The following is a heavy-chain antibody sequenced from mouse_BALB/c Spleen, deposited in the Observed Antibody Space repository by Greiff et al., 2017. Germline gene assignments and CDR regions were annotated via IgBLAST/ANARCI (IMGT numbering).Heavy chain of an antibody. Sequence: EVMLVESGGGLVQPGGSRKLSCAASGFTFSSFGMHWVRQAPEKGLEWVAYISSGSSTIYYADTVKGRFTISRDNPKNTLFLQMTSLRSEDTAMYYCAREAGTTYYFDYWGQGTTLTVSS. CDR1: GFTFSSFG. CDR2: ISSGSSTI. D-gene: IGHD4-1*01. CDR3: AREAGTTYYFDY. V-gene: IGHV5-17*02. J-gene: IGHJ2*01.